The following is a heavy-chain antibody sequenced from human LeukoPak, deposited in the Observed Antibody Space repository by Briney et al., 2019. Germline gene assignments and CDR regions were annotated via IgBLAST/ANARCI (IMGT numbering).Heavy chain of an antibody. CDR1: GGSFSGYY. Sequence: SETLSLTCAVYGGSFSGYYWSWIRQPPGKGLEWIGEINHSGSTNYNPSLKSRVTISVDTSKNQFSLKLSSVTAADTAVYYCARGWGSSGWYPYWGQGTLVTVSS. CDR3: ARGWGSSGWYPY. CDR2: INHSGST. D-gene: IGHD6-13*01. J-gene: IGHJ4*02. V-gene: IGHV4-34*01.